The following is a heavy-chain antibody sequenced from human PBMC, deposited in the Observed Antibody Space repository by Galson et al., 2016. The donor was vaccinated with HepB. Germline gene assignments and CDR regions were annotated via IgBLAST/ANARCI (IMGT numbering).Heavy chain of an antibody. J-gene: IGHJ6*02. CDR3: ARDRWVAAPLSGGSYYYGIDV. Sequence: SLRLSCAASGFTFSSYWMSWVRQAPGKGLEWVANIKQDGSERYYVDSVKGRFTISRDNAKDSLYLQMNSLRVEDTAVYYCARDRWVAAPLSGGSYYYGIDVWGQGTTVTVSS. CDR1: GFTFSSYW. V-gene: IGHV3-7*01. CDR2: IKQDGSER. D-gene: IGHD2-15*01.